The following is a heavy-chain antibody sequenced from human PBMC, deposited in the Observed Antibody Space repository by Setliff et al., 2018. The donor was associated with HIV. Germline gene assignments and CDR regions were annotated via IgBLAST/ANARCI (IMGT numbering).Heavy chain of an antibody. CDR1: GVSVSSGGYY. D-gene: IGHD2-2*01. CDR2: VYYTGTS. J-gene: IGHJ1*01. Sequence: SETLSLTCTVSGVSVSSGGYYWSWIRQHPGKGLEWIGYVYYTGTSYFNPSLKSRITISVDTSKNHFSLKLGFVTAADTAVYYCARGESTTWDLAEYFQHWGHGTLVTVTS. CDR3: ARGESTTWDLAEYFQH. V-gene: IGHV4-31*03.